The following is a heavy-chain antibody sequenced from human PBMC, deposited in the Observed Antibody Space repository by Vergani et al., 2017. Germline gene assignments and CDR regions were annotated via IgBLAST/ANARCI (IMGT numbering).Heavy chain of an antibody. D-gene: IGHD3-9*01. J-gene: IGHJ6*03. CDR1: GYTFTSYG. Sequence: QVQLVQSGAEVKKPGSSVKVSCKASGYTFTSYGISWVRQAPGQGLEWMGGIIPIFGTANYAQKFQGRVTITADESTSTAYMELSSLRSEDTAVYYCARGPTYDILTGYYYYYYMDVWGKGTTVTVSS. CDR3: ARGPTYDILTGYYYYYYMDV. CDR2: IIPIFGTA. V-gene: IGHV1-69*01.